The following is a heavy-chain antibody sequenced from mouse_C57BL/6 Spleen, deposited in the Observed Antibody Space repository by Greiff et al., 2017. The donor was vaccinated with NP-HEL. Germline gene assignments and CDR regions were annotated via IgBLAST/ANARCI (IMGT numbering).Heavy chain of an antibody. CDR2: INYDGSST. CDR1: GFTFSDYY. J-gene: IGHJ2*01. V-gene: IGHV5-16*01. D-gene: IGHD2-10*01. CDR3: ARAYYRYFDY. Sequence: EVKLVESEGGLVQPGSSMKLSCTASGFTFSDYYMAWVRQVPEKGLEWVANINYDGSSTYYLDSLKSRFIISRDNAKNILYLQMSSLKSEDTATYYCARAYYRYFDYWGQGTTLTVSS.